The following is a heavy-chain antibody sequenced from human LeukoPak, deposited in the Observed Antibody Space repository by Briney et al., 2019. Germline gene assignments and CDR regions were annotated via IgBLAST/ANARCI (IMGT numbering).Heavy chain of an antibody. Sequence: SETLSLTCTVSGGSISSGGYYWSCIRQPPGKGLEWIGYIYHSGSTYYNPSLKSRVTISVDTSKNQFSLKLSSVTAADTAVYYCARGAAYCSSTSCYYYYYMDVWGKGTTVTVSS. J-gene: IGHJ6*03. D-gene: IGHD2-2*01. V-gene: IGHV4-30-2*01. CDR3: ARGAAYCSSTSCYYYYYMDV. CDR1: GGSISSGGYY. CDR2: IYHSGST.